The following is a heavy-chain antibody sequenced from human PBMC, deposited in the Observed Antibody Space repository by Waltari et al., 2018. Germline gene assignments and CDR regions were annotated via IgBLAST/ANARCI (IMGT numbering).Heavy chain of an antibody. CDR3: ANRDLNKSYYYMDV. Sequence: QVQLQQWGAGLVKPSETLSLTCGVYGWSVSGNYWSWIRQSPGKGLEWIGEINHSGNTKYNPSLKSRVTMSVDTFKNYFSLNLTSVTAADTAVYYCANRDLNKSYYYMDVWGKGTTVIVSS. V-gene: IGHV4-34*01. CDR2: INHSGNT. CDR1: GWSVSGNY. J-gene: IGHJ6*03.